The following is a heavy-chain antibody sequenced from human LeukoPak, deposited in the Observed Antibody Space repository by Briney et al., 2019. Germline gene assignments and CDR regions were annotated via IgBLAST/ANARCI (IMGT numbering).Heavy chain of an antibody. D-gene: IGHD4-11*01. Sequence: GGSLRLSCAASGFTFSSYAMSWVRQAPGKGLEWVSAISGSGGSTYYADSLKGRITISRDNSKNTLYLQMNSLRAEDTAVYYCAKGSGYSNYDNYYMDVWGKGTTVTVSS. CDR1: GFTFSSYA. CDR3: AKGSGYSNYDNYYMDV. CDR2: ISGSGGST. J-gene: IGHJ6*03. V-gene: IGHV3-23*01.